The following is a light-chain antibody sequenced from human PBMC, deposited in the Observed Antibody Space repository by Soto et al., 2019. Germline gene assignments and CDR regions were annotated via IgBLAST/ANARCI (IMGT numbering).Light chain of an antibody. V-gene: IGKV1-5*03. CDR3: QHYNCYSEA. J-gene: IGKJ1*01. Sequence: DIQMTLSPSTLSGSVGDRVTITCRASQTISSWLAWYQQKPGKAPKLLIYKASTLKSGVPSRFSGSGSGTEFTLTISSLQPDDFATYYCQHYNCYSEAFGQGTKVDIK. CDR2: KAS. CDR1: QTISSW.